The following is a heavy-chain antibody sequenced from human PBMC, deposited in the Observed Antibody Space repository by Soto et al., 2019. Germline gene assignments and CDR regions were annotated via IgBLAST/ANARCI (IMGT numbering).Heavy chain of an antibody. J-gene: IGHJ6*02. CDR2: ISYDGSNK. CDR3: ASGDREDIAVVVGVRPGEYRVHV. CDR1: GFTFRNYA. V-gene: IGHV3-30-3*01. D-gene: IGHD2-15*01. Sequence: QVQLVESGGGVVQPGRSLRLSCAASGFTFRNYAMHWVRQAPGKGLECVAVISYDGSNKFYRDYVKGRFTISRDNSKNTLYLQINSLRYEDTAGYYFASGDREDIAVVVGVRPGEYRVHVWGQGTTVTVSS.